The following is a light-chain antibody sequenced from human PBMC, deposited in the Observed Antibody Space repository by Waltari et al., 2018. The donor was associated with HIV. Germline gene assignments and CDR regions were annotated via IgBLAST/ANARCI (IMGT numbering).Light chain of an antibody. CDR1: QSVLYNSNSKNY. CDR2: WAS. J-gene: IGKJ1*01. Sequence: DIVLTQSPDSLAVSLGERATIHCKASQSVLYNSNSKNYLSWYQQRPGQPPKWLIYWASTRESGVPDRFSGSASGTDFTLTISGLQAEDVAVYYCHQYYTTPWAFGQGTKVEIK. CDR3: HQYYTTPWA. V-gene: IGKV4-1*01.